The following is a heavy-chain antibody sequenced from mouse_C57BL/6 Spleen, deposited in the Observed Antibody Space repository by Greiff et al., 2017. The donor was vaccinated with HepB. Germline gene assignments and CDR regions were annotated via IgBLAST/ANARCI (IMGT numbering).Heavy chain of an antibody. CDR3: ARGDYYGSSYPSYWYFDV. Sequence: QVQLQQSGAELVMPGASVKLSCKASGYTFTSYWMHWVKQRPGQGLEWIGEIDPSDSYTNYNQKFKGKSTLTVDKSSSTAYMQLSSLTSEDSAVYYWARGDYYGSSYPSYWYFDVWGTGTTVTVSS. J-gene: IGHJ1*03. D-gene: IGHD1-1*01. CDR2: IDPSDSYT. V-gene: IGHV1-69*01. CDR1: GYTFTSYW.